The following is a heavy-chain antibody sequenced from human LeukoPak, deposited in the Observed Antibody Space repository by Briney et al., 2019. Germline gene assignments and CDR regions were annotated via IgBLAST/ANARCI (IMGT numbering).Heavy chain of an antibody. CDR3: ARGRSTSRY. CDR1: GDSIRSYY. V-gene: IGHV4-59*01. J-gene: IGHJ4*02. Sequence: SETLALTCTVSGDSIRSYYRSWIRQPPGKGLEWIGYIYYSGSTNYNPSLKSRVTISVDTSKNQFSLKLSSVTAADTAVYYCARGRSTSRYWGQGTLVTVSS. CDR2: IYYSGST. D-gene: IGHD6-6*01.